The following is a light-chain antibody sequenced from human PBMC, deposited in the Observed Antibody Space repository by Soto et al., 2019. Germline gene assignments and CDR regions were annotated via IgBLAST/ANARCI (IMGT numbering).Light chain of an antibody. CDR1: RDVVTW. J-gene: IGKJ5*01. CDR2: AAA. V-gene: IGKV1D-12*01. Sequence: DIQMTQSPSSVSAFVGDRVAITCRASRDVVTWLVWCQQIPGKAPKLLIYAAATLQSGVPSRFSGSGSGTDFTLTINSLKPEDFATYYCQQAFSFPRTFGQGTRLAIK. CDR3: QQAFSFPRT.